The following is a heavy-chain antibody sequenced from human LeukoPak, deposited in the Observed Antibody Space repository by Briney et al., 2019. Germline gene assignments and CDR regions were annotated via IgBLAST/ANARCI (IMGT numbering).Heavy chain of an antibody. CDR3: ARARVITHDFDY. CDR1: GGSICSYY. Sequence: ASETLSLTCTVSGGSICSYYWSWIRQPPGKGLEWIGYIYYSGSTNYNPSLKSRVTISVDTSKNQFSLKLSSVTAADTAVYYCARARVITHDFDYWGQGTLVTVSS. V-gene: IGHV4-59*01. D-gene: IGHD4-17*01. CDR2: IYYSGST. J-gene: IGHJ4*02.